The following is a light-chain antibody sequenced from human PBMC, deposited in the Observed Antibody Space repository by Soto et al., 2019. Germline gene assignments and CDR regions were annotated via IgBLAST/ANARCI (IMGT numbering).Light chain of an antibody. CDR1: SSDVGDHNL. Sequence: QSALTQPPSASGSPGQSVTISCTGTSSDVGDHNLVSWYQQHPGKAPKLLIWGVTNRPSGVPHRFSGSKSGNTASLTVSGLQAEDEADYYCSSYAGSDNYVFGTGTKLTDL. V-gene: IGLV2-8*01. J-gene: IGLJ1*01. CDR2: GVT. CDR3: SSYAGSDNYV.